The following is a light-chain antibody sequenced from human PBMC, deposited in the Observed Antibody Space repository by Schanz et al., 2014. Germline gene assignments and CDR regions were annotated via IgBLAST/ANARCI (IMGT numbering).Light chain of an antibody. J-gene: IGLJ3*02. CDR3: SSYAAGNILV. CDR1: SSNIGAGYD. CDR2: GNS. V-gene: IGLV1-40*01. Sequence: QSVLTQPPSVSGAPGQRVSISCAGSSSNIGAGYDVHWFQQHPGTAPKLLIYGNSDRPSGVPDRFSGSKSGTSASLVITGLQADDEAEYYCSSYAAGNILVFGGGTKLTVL.